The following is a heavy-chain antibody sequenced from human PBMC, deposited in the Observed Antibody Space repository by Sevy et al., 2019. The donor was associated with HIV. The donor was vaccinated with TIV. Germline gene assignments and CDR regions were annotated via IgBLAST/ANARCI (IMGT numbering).Heavy chain of an antibody. J-gene: IGHJ4*02. D-gene: IGHD4-17*01. CDR1: GFTFSSYE. CDR2: ISNSGTTI. V-gene: IGHV3-48*03. CDR3: ARDLPPSATTVAHFDY. Sequence: GGSLRLSCAASGFTFSSYEMNWVRQAPGKGLEWVSYISNSGTTISYSDSVRGRFSISRDNYRNSLYLQMNSLRAEDTAVYYCARDLPPSATTVAHFDYWGQGTLVTVSS.